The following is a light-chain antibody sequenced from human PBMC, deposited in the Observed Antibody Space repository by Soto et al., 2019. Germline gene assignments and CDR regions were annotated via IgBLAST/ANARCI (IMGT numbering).Light chain of an antibody. CDR3: QSYDNILSGPL. CDR2: KNN. Sequence: SVLTRRPSVSGAPGQTITMSCTGNGSNVGASYDVHWYQVLPGAGPRLLIYKNNNRPSGVPDRFSGSKSGTSASLAITGLRAEYEADYYCQSYDNILSGPLFGGGTKVTV. V-gene: IGLV1-40*01. J-gene: IGLJ3*02. CDR1: GSNVGASYD.